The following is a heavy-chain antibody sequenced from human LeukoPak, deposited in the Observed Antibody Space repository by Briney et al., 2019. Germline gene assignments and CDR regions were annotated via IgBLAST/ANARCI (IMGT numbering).Heavy chain of an antibody. Sequence: PGGSLRLSCAAPGFIFSDFAMHWVRQASGKGLEWVGRIRTKVDSYATTYAASVKGRFTVSRDDSKNTAYLEMNSLKSEDTAVYYCARPSSGFHFWGQGTLVTVSS. J-gene: IGHJ4*02. CDR2: IRTKVDSYAT. CDR1: GFIFSDFA. CDR3: ARPSSGFHF. D-gene: IGHD3-22*01. V-gene: IGHV3-73*01.